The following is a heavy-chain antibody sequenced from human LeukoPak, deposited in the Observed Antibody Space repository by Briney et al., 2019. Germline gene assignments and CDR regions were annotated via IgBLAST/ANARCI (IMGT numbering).Heavy chain of an antibody. D-gene: IGHD6-13*01. CDR3: TTVPPGYSSSWTFDY. J-gene: IGHJ4*02. Sequence: GGSLRLSCAASGFTFSRNLMTWVRQAPGKGLEWVANIYQDGSEKYYVDSVRGRFTISRDNAKNTLYLQMNSLKTEDTAVYYCTTVPPGYSSSWTFDYWGQGTLVTVSS. CDR2: IYQDGSEK. V-gene: IGHV3-7*03. CDR1: GFTFSRNL.